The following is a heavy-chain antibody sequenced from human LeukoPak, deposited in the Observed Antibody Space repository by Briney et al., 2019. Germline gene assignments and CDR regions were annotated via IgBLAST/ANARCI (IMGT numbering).Heavy chain of an antibody. CDR3: ARVSYADGGYFDY. J-gene: IGHJ4*02. CDR2: ISRTTNYT. CDR1: GFTFSSYY. V-gene: IGHV3-21*01. D-gene: IGHD3-16*01. Sequence: PGGSLRLSCAASGFTFSSYYMNWVRQAPGKGLEWVSSISRTTNYTYYTDSVKGRFTISRDNAKNSLYLQMNTLSAEDTAVSYCARVSYADGGYFDYWGQGTLVTVSS.